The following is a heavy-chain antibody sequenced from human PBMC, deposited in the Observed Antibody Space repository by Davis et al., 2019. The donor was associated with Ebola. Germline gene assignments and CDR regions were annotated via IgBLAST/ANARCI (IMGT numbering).Heavy chain of an antibody. CDR1: GFAFSSYG. D-gene: IGHD2-2*01. J-gene: IGHJ6*03. Sequence: PGGSLRLSCAASGFAFSSYGMHWVRQAPGKGLEWVAIIWSDGSNKYYADSVKGRFTISRDNSKNTLYLQMNSLRAEDTAVYYCARSLPGYCSSTSCYRYHYMDVWGKGTTVTVSS. V-gene: IGHV3-33*01. CDR2: IWSDGSNK. CDR3: ARSLPGYCSSTSCYRYHYMDV.